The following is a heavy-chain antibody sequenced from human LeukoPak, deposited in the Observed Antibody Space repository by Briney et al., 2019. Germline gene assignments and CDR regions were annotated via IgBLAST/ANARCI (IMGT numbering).Heavy chain of an antibody. V-gene: IGHV3-74*01. CDR3: ARDTTGDAGGVFDS. D-gene: IGHD1-1*01. CDR1: GFNFNDYW. CDR2: INSDGGSI. Sequence: GGSLRLSCAASGFNFNDYWMHWVRQGPGKGLVWVSRINSDGGSIDYADSVKGRFTISRDNARNSLYLQMNSLRAEDTAVYYCARDTTGDAGGVFDSWGQGTLVTVSS. J-gene: IGHJ4*02.